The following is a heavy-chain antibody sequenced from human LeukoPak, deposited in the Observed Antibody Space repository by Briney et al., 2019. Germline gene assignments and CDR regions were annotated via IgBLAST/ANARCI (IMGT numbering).Heavy chain of an antibody. J-gene: IGHJ6*03. Sequence: SGGSLRLSCAASGFTFSTSSMNWVRQAPGKGLEWVSSISSSSSYIYYADSVKGRFTISRDNAKNSLYLQMNSLRAEDTAVYYCARQTGYSSGWYFYYYYMDVWGKGTTVTVSS. D-gene: IGHD6-19*01. CDR3: ARQTGYSSGWYFYYYYMDV. V-gene: IGHV3-21*01. CDR2: ISSSSSYI. CDR1: GFTFSTSS.